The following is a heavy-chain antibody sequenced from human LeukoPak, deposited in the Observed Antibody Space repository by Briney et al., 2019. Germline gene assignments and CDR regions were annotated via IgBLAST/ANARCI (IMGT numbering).Heavy chain of an antibody. D-gene: IGHD5-24*01. CDR3: ARVRDGYSYYYYGMDV. V-gene: IGHV4-39*01. J-gene: IGHJ6*02. CDR2: IHYSGST. CDR1: GGSISLFNYY. Sequence: KPSETLSLTCSVSGGSISLFNYYWDWIRQPPGKGLEWIGNIHYSGSTEYKASLRSRVTMSADTSKNQFSLRLSSVTAADTAVYYCARVRDGYSYYYYGMDVWGQGTTVTVSS.